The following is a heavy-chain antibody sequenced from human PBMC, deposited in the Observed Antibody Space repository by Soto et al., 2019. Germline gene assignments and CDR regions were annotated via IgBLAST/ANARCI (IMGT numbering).Heavy chain of an antibody. Sequence: QVQLVESGGGLVQPGRSLRLSGAASGFTFSAFGMHWVRQAPGTGMQWVAVISNDGNREHYADSVKGRFTISRDNSKNTFYLQMNSLSVEDTAVYYCAKTITTVGVSSTGRGALLDNWGPGILVSVSS. CDR3: AKTITTVGVSSTGRGALLDN. J-gene: IGHJ4*02. CDR1: GFTFSAFG. CDR2: ISNDGNRE. V-gene: IGHV3-30*18. D-gene: IGHD3-3*01.